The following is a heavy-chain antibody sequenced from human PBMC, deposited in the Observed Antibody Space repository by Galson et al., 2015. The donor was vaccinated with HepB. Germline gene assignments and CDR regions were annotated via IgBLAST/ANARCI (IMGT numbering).Heavy chain of an antibody. CDR3: ARDQRFTMVRKGAFDI. V-gene: IGHV1-3*01. CDR2: INAGNGNT. J-gene: IGHJ3*02. D-gene: IGHD3-10*01. CDR1: GYTFTSYA. Sequence: SVKVSCKASGYTFTSYAMHWVRQAPGQRLEWMGWINAGNGNTKYSQKFQGRVTITRDTSASTAYMELSSLRSEDTAVYYCARDQRFTMVRKGAFDIWGQGTMVTVSS.